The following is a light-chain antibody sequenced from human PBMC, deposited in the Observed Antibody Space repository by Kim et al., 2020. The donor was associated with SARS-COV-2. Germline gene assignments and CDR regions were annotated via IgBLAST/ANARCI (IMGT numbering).Light chain of an antibody. CDR3: LQNNTYPIT. V-gene: IGKV1-17*01. J-gene: IGKJ5*01. Sequence: ASVGDRVTITCRSSQDIRNDLGWYQQNPGGAPKRLIYGASSLQSGVPSRFSGSGSGTEFTLTISGLQPEDFATYFCLQNNTYPITFGQGTRLEIK. CDR1: QDIRND. CDR2: GAS.